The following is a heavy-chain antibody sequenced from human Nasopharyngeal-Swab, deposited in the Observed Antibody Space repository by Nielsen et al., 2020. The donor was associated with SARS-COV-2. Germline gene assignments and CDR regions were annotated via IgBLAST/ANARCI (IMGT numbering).Heavy chain of an antibody. V-gene: IGHV1-18*01. CDR1: GYTFTSYG. D-gene: IGHD3-10*01. CDR3: ARRGVVGDHEIYYYYGMDV. Sequence: ASVKVSCKASGYTFTSYGVNWVRPAPGQGLEWVGWISAHNGDTNYAQKLQGRVTMTTDTSTSTAYMELRSLRSDDTGVYYCARRGVVGDHEIYYYYGMDVWGQGTTVTVSS. CDR2: ISAHNGDT. J-gene: IGHJ6*02.